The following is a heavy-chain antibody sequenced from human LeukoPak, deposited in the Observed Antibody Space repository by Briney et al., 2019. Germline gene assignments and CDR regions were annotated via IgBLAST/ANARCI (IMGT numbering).Heavy chain of an antibody. D-gene: IGHD3-22*01. CDR2: IYYSGST. Sequence: SETLSLTCTVSGGSISSYYWSWIRQPPGKGLEWIGYIYYSGSTNYNPSLKSRVTISVDTSKNQFSLKLSSVTAADTAVYYCARWGSGYPYYFDYWGQGTLVTVSS. V-gene: IGHV4-59*01. CDR3: ARWGSGYPYYFDY. J-gene: IGHJ4*02. CDR1: GGSISSYY.